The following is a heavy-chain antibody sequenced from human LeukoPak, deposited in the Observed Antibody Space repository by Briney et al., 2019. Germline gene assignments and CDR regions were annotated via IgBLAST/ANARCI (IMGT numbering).Heavy chain of an antibody. CDR1: GFTFGSYW. J-gene: IGHJ4*02. CDR3: TGETYYFDH. CDR2: IKQDGSEK. Sequence: GGSLRLSCVASGFTFGSYWMTWVRQAPGKGLEWVANIKQDGSEKNYVDSVRGRFAISRDNAKNSLYQQMNSLRPEDTAMYYCTGETYYFDHWGQGTLVTVSS. V-gene: IGHV3-7*04.